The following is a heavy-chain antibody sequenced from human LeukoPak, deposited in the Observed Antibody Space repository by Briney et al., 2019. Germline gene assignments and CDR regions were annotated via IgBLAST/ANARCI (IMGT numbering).Heavy chain of an antibody. CDR3: ARVEYYGSGSNYYYYMDV. J-gene: IGHJ6*03. CDR1: GGSISSSSYY. D-gene: IGHD3-10*01. CDR2: IYYSGST. V-gene: IGHV4-39*07. Sequence: SETLSLTCTVSGGSISSSSYYWGWIRQPPGKGLEWIGSIYYSGSTYYNPSLKSRVTISVDTSKNQFSLKLSSVTAADTAVYYCARVEYYGSGSNYYYYMDVWGKGTTVTVSS.